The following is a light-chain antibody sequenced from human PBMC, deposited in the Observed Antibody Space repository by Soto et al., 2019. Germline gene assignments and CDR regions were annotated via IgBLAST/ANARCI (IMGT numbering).Light chain of an antibody. V-gene: IGKV1-5*03. J-gene: IGKJ4*01. CDR3: QQYNTCPLS. Sequence: DIQMTQSPSTLSASVGDRVTITCRASQSISSWLAWYQQKPGKAPKLLIYKASSLESGVPSRFSVSGSGTELTLAISSLQPDDFATYYCQQYNTCPLSFGGGTKVEFK. CDR1: QSISSW. CDR2: KAS.